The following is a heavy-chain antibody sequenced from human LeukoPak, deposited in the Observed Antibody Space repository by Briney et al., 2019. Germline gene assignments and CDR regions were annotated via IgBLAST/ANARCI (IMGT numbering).Heavy chain of an antibody. CDR2: ISGSGGST. CDR1: GFTFSSYA. D-gene: IGHD6-6*01. J-gene: IGHJ4*02. V-gene: IGHV3-23*01. Sequence: PGGSLRLSCAASGFTFSSYAMSWVRQAPGKGLEWVSAISGSGGSTYYADSVKGRFTISRDNSKNTLYLQMNSLRAEDTAVYYCARDIVAARPVYYFDYWGQGTLVTVSS. CDR3: ARDIVAARPVYYFDY.